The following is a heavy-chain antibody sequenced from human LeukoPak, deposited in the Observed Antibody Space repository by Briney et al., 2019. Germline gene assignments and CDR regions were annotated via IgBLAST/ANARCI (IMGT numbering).Heavy chain of an antibody. CDR3: ARFHTSGYYRHFDL. CDR2: IYYSGST. V-gene: IGHV4-31*03. D-gene: IGHD3-22*01. CDR1: GGSISSGGYY. Sequence: PSQTLSLTCTVSGGSISSGGYYWSWIRQHPGKGLEWIGYIYYSGSTYYNPSLKSRVTISLDTSKNQFSLKLSSVTAADTAVYYCARFHTSGYYRHFDLWGQGTLVTVSS. J-gene: IGHJ4*02.